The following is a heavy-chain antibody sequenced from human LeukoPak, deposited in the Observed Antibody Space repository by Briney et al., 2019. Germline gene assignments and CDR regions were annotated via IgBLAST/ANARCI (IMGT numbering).Heavy chain of an antibody. CDR2: IKQDGSEK. Sequence: PGKSLRLSCAASGFTFSAYWMSWVRQAPGKGREWVANIKQDGSEKFYVDSVKGRFTISRDNAKNSLYLQMNSLRGEDTAVYYCARVIFGVVIIPYFDSWGQGILVTVSS. CDR3: ARVIFGVVIIPYFDS. D-gene: IGHD3-3*01. CDR1: GFTFSAYW. V-gene: IGHV3-7*01. J-gene: IGHJ4*02.